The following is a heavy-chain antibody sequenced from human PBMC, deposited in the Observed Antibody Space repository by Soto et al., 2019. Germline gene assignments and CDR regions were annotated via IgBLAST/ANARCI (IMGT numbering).Heavy chain of an antibody. V-gene: IGHV4-39*01. CDR2: IYYSGST. D-gene: IGHD2-2*02. CDR3: AAPYRHFDF. J-gene: IGHJ4*02. Sequence: SETLSLTCTVSGGSISSSSYYWGWIRQPPGKGLEWIGSIYYSGSTYYNPSLKSRVTISVEESKNQFSLKLRSLTATDTAVYYCAAPYRHFDFWGQGILVTVS. CDR1: GGSISSSSYY.